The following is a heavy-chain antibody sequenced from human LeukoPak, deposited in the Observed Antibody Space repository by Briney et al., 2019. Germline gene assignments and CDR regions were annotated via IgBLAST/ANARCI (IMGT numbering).Heavy chain of an antibody. Sequence: PGGSLRLSCAASGFTFSNAWMSWVRQAPGKGLEWVGRIKSKTDGGTTDYAAPVEGRFTISRDDSKNTLYLQMNSLKTEDTAVYYCTTDLYYDSSGYPGYWGQGTLVTVSS. D-gene: IGHD3-22*01. CDR2: IKSKTDGGTT. V-gene: IGHV3-15*01. J-gene: IGHJ4*02. CDR3: TTDLYYDSSGYPGY. CDR1: GFTFSNAW.